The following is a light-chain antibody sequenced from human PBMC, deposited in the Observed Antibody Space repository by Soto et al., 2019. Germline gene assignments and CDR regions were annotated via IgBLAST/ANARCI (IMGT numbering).Light chain of an antibody. Sequence: EIVLTQSPGTLSLSPGERATLSCRASQSVSSSYLAWYQQKPGQAPGLLIYDASSRAIGIPDRFSGSGSGTDFTLTISRLEPEDFAVYYCQQYGSFPYIFGQGTKLEI. V-gene: IGKV3-20*01. CDR3: QQYGSFPYI. CDR1: QSVSSSY. J-gene: IGKJ2*01. CDR2: DAS.